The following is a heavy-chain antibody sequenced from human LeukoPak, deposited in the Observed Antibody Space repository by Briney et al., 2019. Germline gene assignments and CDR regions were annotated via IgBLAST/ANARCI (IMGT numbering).Heavy chain of an antibody. D-gene: IGHD3-10*01. J-gene: IGHJ6*03. V-gene: IGHV3-11*01. Sequence: PGGSLRLSCAASGFTFSDYYMSWIRQAPGKGLEWVSYISSSGSTIYYADSVKGRFTISRDNAKNSLYLQMNSLRAEDTAVYYCARRDYYGSGSSHHYYMDVWSKGTTVTVSS. CDR3: ARRDYYGSGSSHHYYMDV. CDR1: GFTFSDYY. CDR2: ISSSGSTI.